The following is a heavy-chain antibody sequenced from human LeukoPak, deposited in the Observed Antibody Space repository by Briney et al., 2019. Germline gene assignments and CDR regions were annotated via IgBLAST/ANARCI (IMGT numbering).Heavy chain of an antibody. Sequence: GESLKISCQGSGYSFTSYWIGWVRQMPGKGLEWMGFIYPGDSDTRYSPSFQGQASISADKSISTAYLQWSSLKASDTAIYYCARSYCSSGSCYNLNIWDQGTMVTVSS. CDR2: IYPGDSDT. D-gene: IGHD2-15*01. CDR3: ARSYCSSGSCYNLNI. V-gene: IGHV5-51*01. J-gene: IGHJ3*02. CDR1: GYSFTSYW.